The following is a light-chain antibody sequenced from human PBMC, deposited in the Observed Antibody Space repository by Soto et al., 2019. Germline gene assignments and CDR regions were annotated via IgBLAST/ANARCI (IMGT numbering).Light chain of an antibody. Sequence: EILLTQSPDTLSLSPRERATLSCRSSQSVSSSYLVWYEQKPGQAPRLLIYGASSRATGIPDRFSGSGSGTDSTLTISRLEPEDFAVYYCQQYDSSSIAFGQGTRLHIK. CDR1: QSVSSSY. J-gene: IGKJ5*01. CDR3: QQYDSSSIA. V-gene: IGKV3-20*01. CDR2: GAS.